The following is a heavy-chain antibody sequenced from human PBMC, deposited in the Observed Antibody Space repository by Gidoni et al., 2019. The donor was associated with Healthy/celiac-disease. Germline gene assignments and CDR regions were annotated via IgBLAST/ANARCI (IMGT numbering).Heavy chain of an antibody. J-gene: IGHJ4*02. Sequence: QVQLVESGGGVVQPGRSLRLPCAASGFTFSSYAMHWVRQAPGKGLEWVAVISYDGSNKYYADSVKGRFTISRDNSKNTLYLQMNSLRAEDTAVYYCARSDYYDTQGYYFNYWGQGTLVTVSS. CDR3: ARSDYYDTQGYYFNY. D-gene: IGHD3-22*01. V-gene: IGHV3-30*04. CDR2: ISYDGSNK. CDR1: GFTFSSYA.